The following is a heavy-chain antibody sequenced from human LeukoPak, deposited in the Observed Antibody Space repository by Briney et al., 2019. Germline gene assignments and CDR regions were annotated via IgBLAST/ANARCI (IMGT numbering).Heavy chain of an antibody. V-gene: IGHV4-4*07. Sequence: NPSETLSLTCTVSGGSISSYYWSWIRQPAGKGLEWIGRIYTSGSTNYNPSLKSRVTMSVDTSKNQFSLKLSSVTAADTAVYYCARAVLWFGELSRNPYNWFDPWGQGTLVTVSS. CDR2: IYTSGST. D-gene: IGHD3-10*01. CDR3: ARAVLWFGELSRNPYNWFDP. J-gene: IGHJ5*02. CDR1: GGSISSYY.